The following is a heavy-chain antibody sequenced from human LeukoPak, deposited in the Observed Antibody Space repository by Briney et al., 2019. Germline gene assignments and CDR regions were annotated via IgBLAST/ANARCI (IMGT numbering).Heavy chain of an antibody. V-gene: IGHV4-59*01. J-gene: IGHJ5*02. CDR2: IYYSGST. Sequence: SATLSLTCTVSGGSISSYYWSWIRQPPGKGLEWIGYIYYSGSTNYNPSLKSRVTISVDTSKNQFSLKLSSVTAADTAVYYCARGTYDFGFNWFDPWGQGTLVTVSS. CDR3: ARGTYDFGFNWFDP. CDR1: GGSISSYY. D-gene: IGHD3-3*01.